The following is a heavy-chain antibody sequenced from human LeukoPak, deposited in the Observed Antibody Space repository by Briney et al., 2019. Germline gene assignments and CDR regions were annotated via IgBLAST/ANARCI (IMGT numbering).Heavy chain of an antibody. CDR1: GVSFNDYY. Sequence: PSETLSLTCAVSGVSFNDYYWSWVRQTPGKGLEWIGEINHSGYTNDSPSLKSRITLSIDTSRKQFSLNLRSVTVADTGIYYCTRMTTGHDYWGQGTLVTVSS. CDR2: INHSGYT. D-gene: IGHD4-17*01. V-gene: IGHV4-34*10. J-gene: IGHJ4*02. CDR3: TRMTTGHDY.